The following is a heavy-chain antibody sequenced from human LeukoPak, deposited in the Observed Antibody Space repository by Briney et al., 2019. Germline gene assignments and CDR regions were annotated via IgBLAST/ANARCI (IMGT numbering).Heavy chain of an antibody. Sequence: SETLSLTCAVYGGSFSGYYWSWIRQPPGKGLEWVGEINQSGSTNYNPSLKSRVTISVDTSKNQFSLKLSSVTAADTAVYYCARGMGIAAAGSNWFDPWGQGTLVTVSS. CDR2: INQSGST. CDR3: ARGMGIAAAGSNWFDP. J-gene: IGHJ5*02. D-gene: IGHD6-13*01. V-gene: IGHV4-34*01. CDR1: GGSFSGYY.